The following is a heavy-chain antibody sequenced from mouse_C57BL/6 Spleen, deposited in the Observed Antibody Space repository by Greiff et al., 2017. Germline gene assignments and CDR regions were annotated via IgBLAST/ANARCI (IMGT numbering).Heavy chain of an antibody. CDR1: GYTFTDYE. CDR2: IDPETGGT. J-gene: IGHJ2*01. D-gene: IGHD1-1*01. CDR3: TRRPLYGSTYFDY. Sequence: QVQLQQSGAELVRPGASVTLSCKASGYTFTDYEMHWVKQTPVHGLEWIGAIDPETGGTAYNQKFKGKAILTADKSSSTAYMELRSLTSEDSAVYYCTRRPLYGSTYFDYWGQGTTLTVSS. V-gene: IGHV1-15*01.